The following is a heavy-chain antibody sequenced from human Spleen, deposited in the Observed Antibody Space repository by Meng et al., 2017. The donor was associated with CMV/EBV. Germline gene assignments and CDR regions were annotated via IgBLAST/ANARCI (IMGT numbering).Heavy chain of an antibody. J-gene: IGHJ4*02. CDR1: GSVSSGSYY. V-gene: IGHV4-61*01. CDR2: IYYSGST. D-gene: IGHD3-22*01. CDR3: AREGIDYYDSSGPLGL. Sequence: GSVSSGSYYWSWIRQPPGKGLEWIGYIYYSGSTNYNPSLKSRVTISVDTSKNQFSLKLSSVTAADTAVYYCAREGIDYYDSSGPLGLWGQGTLVTVSS.